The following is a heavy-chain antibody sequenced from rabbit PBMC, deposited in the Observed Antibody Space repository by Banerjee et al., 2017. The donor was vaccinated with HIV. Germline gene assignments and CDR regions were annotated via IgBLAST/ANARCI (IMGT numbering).Heavy chain of an antibody. J-gene: IGHJ3*01. D-gene: IGHD1-1*01. CDR3: VRGASSSGYYSL. Sequence: QEQLVESGGGLVQPEGSLTLTCTASGFDFSSSDWICWVRQAPGKRPEWITCIHGGDASTFYANWVNGRFTISSHNAQNTLYVQLNSLTVADTATYFCVRGASSSGYYSLWGQGTLVTVS. CDR2: IHGGDAST. CDR1: GFDFSSSD. V-gene: IGHV1S47*01.